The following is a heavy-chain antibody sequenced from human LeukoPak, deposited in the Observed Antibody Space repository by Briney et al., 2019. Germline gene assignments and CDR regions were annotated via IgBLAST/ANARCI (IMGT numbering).Heavy chain of an antibody. CDR2: ISSSSSYI. J-gene: IGHJ4*02. Sequence: PGGSLRLSCTVSGFTVSSNSMSWVRQAPGKGLEWVSSISSSSSYIYYADSVKGRFTISRDNAKNSLYLQMNSLRAEDTAVYYCARAAGADYWGQGTLVTVSS. CDR1: GFTVSSNS. D-gene: IGHD6-19*01. V-gene: IGHV3-21*01. CDR3: ARAAGADY.